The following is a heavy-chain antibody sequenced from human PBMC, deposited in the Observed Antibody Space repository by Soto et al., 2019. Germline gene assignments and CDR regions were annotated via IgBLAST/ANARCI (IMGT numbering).Heavy chain of an antibody. Sequence: PSETLSLTCAVSGASFSGSYWSWIRQPPGKGLEWIGYAYYSGTTVYNPSLESRVSVSVDTSKKHVSLRLNSVTAADTAVYYCAVWSALTQYYFDSWGHGTLVTVSS. CDR3: AVWSALTQYYFDS. CDR2: AYYSGTT. CDR1: GASFSGSY. D-gene: IGHD3-3*01. J-gene: IGHJ4*01. V-gene: IGHV4-59*13.